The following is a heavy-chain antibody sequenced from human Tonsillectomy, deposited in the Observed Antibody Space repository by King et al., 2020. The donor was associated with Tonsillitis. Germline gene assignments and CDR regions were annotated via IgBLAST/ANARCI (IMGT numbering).Heavy chain of an antibody. CDR1: GLTFDSYA. D-gene: IGHD3-22*01. V-gene: IGHV3-23*04. J-gene: IGHJ4*02. CDR3: AKVVTMRVVVNYFDS. CDR2: VSGSGGRT. Sequence: VQLVESGGGLVQPGGSLRLSCAASGLTFDSYAMSWVRQAPGKGLEWVSAVSGSGGRTYYADSVKGRFTISRDNSKNTLYLQMNSLRVEDTALYYCAKVVTMRVVVNYFDSWGQGTLVTVSS.